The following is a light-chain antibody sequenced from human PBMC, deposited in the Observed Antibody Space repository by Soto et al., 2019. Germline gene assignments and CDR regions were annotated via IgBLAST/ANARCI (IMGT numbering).Light chain of an antibody. Sequence: DIQMTQSPSSLSASVGDRVTIICQASQDIKNYLNWYQQKPGKAPKLLIYDASNLETGVPSRFSGTGSGTAFSFTISNLQPEDLATYYCQQCDNLPLTFGGGTKVDIK. V-gene: IGKV1-33*01. CDR1: QDIKNY. CDR3: QQCDNLPLT. J-gene: IGKJ4*01. CDR2: DAS.